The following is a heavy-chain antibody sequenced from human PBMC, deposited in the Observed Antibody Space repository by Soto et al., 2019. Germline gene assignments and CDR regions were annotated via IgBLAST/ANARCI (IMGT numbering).Heavy chain of an antibody. CDR2: INAGNGDT. CDR1: GYIFTNYV. V-gene: IGHV1-3*01. CDR3: ATNQKGTYTGMDV. J-gene: IGHJ6*02. Sequence: QVQLVQSGAEVKKPGASVKISCKASGYIFTNYVMHWVRQAPGQRLEWMGQINAGNGDTKCSQKFQGRVTITRDTSASTAYMELSSLTTEDTAVYYCATNQKGTYTGMDVWGQGTTITVSS. D-gene: IGHD5-18*01.